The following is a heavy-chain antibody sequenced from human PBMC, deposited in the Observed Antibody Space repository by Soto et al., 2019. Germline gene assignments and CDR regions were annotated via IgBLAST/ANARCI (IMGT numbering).Heavy chain of an antibody. V-gene: IGHV4-39*01. CDR1: GDSISSRSHY. J-gene: IGHJ4*02. CDR2: IFYGGDT. Sequence: PSETLSLTCTVSGDSISSRSHYWGWIRQPPGKGLEWIGSIFYGGDTYSNPSLKSRLYISIDTSKNHFSLNILSATAADTAVYYCARHAYASSWFPDYWGPGTLVTVSS. CDR3: ARHAYASSWFPDY. D-gene: IGHD6-13*01.